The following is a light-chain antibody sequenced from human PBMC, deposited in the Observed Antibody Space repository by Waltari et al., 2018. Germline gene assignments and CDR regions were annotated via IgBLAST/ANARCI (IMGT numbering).Light chain of an antibody. CDR3: QHYYDTPYN. Sequence: IQLTQSPSALSASVGDRVTISCRASQNISSNLAWYQQKPGKAPKFLIYGASSLQSGIPSRFSGSGSGTDFTLTISSLQPEDSAVYYCQHYYDTPYNFGQGTKVEIK. V-gene: IGKV1-13*02. J-gene: IGKJ2*01. CDR1: QNISSN. CDR2: GAS.